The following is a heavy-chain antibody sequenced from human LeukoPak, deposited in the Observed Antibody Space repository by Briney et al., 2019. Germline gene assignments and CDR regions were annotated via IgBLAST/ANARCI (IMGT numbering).Heavy chain of an antibody. CDR2: ISGSGGST. V-gene: IGHV3-23*01. J-gene: IGHJ4*02. CDR1: GFTFSSYA. CDR3: AKDHGSGSYLGFDY. Sequence: GGSLRLSCAASGFTFSSYAMSWVRQAPGKGLEWVSAISGSGGSTYYADSVKGRFTISRDNSKSTLYLQMNSLRAEDTAVYYCAKDHGSGSYLGFDYWGQGTLVTVSS. D-gene: IGHD3-10*01.